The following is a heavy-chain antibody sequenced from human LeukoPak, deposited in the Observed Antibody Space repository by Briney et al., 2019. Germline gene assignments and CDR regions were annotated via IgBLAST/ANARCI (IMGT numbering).Heavy chain of an antibody. Sequence: SVKVSCKASGGTFSSYAISWVRQAPGQGLEWMGGIIPIFGTANYVQKFQGRVTITADESTSTAYMELSSLRSEDTAVYYCATARFSAALGYGMDVWGQGATVTVSS. CDR2: IIPIFGTA. CDR1: GGTFSSYA. D-gene: IGHD6-13*01. J-gene: IGHJ6*02. V-gene: IGHV1-69*01. CDR3: ATARFSAALGYGMDV.